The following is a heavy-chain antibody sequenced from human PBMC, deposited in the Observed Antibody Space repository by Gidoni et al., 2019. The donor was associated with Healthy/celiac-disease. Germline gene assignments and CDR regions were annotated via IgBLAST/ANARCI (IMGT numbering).Heavy chain of an antibody. D-gene: IGHD1-7*01. CDR2: ISSSSYI. CDR3: ARAPSNLDAFDI. V-gene: IGHV3-21*01. CDR1: GFTFSSYS. J-gene: IGHJ3*02. Sequence: EVQLVESGGGLVKPGGSLRLSCAASGFTFSSYSMNWVRQAPGKGLEWVSSISSSSYIYYADSVKGRFTISRDNAKNSLYLQMNSLRAEDTAVYYCARAPSNLDAFDIWGQGTMVTVSS.